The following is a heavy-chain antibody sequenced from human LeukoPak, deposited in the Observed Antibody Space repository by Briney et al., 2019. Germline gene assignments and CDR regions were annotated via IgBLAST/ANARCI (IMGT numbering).Heavy chain of an antibody. J-gene: IGHJ4*02. CDR3: ARRGYYYDSSGSPVGY. CDR1: GGSFSGYY. CDR2: INHSGST. Sequence: SETLSLTCAVYGGSFSGYYWTWIRQPPGKGLEWIGEINHSGSTNYNPSLKSRVTISVDTSKNQFSLKLSSVTAADTALYYCARRGYYYDSSGSPVGYWGQGTLVTVSS. D-gene: IGHD3-22*01. V-gene: IGHV4-34*01.